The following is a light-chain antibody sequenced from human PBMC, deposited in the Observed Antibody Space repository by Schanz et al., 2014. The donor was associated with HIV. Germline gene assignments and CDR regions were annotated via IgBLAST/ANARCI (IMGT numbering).Light chain of an antibody. Sequence: QSVLTQPPSVSGAPGQRITISCAGSSSNIGAGYDVHWYQRLPGTAPKLLIYGNNNRPSGIPDRFSGSKSDTSASLAITGLQSEDEADYYCSSYTSSSTLLFGGGTKLTVL. CDR2: GNN. CDR3: SSYTSSSTLL. V-gene: IGLV1-40*01. J-gene: IGLJ2*01. CDR1: SSNIGAGYD.